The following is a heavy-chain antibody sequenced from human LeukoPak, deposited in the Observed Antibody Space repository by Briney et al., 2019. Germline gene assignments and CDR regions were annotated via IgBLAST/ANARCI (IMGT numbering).Heavy chain of an antibody. CDR1: GYSFTSYY. D-gene: IGHD3-10*01. V-gene: IGHV1-46*04. J-gene: IGHJ5*02. CDR3: ARDSSYYFGSGSHWFDP. CDR2: INPRGGST. Sequence: ASVKVSCEASGYSFTSYYMHWVRQAPGQGLEWMGMINPRGGSTTYAQKLQGRVTMTRDMSTSTFYMELSSLRSEDTAVYYCARDSSYYFGSGSHWFDPWGQGTLVTVSS.